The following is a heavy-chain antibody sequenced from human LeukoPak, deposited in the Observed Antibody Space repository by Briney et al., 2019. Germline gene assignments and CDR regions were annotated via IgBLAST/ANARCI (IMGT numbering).Heavy chain of an antibody. V-gene: IGHV3-21*01. Sequence: GGSLRLSCAASGFTFSSYSMNWVRQAPGKGLEWVSSISGSSSYIYYADSVKGRFTISRDNAKNSLYLQMNSLRAEDTAVYYCARLARHNHAFDIWGQGTMVTVSS. CDR1: GFTFSSYS. CDR2: ISGSSSYI. J-gene: IGHJ3*02. D-gene: IGHD1-14*01. CDR3: ARLARHNHAFDI.